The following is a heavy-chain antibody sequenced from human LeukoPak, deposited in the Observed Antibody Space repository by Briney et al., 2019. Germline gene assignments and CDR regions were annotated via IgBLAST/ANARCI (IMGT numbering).Heavy chain of an antibody. J-gene: IGHJ4*02. V-gene: IGHV3-20*04. Sequence: PGGSLRLSCAASGFTFDDYGMSWVRQAPGKGLEWVSGINWNGGSTGYADSVKGRFTISRDNAKNSLYLQMNSLKAEDMAFYYCTRSSGWYNYFDYWGQGTLVTVSS. CDR3: TRSSGWYNYFDY. CDR2: INWNGGST. CDR1: GFTFDDYG. D-gene: IGHD6-19*01.